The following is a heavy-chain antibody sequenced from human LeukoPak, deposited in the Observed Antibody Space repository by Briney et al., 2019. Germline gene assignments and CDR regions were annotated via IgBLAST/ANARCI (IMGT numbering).Heavy chain of an antibody. J-gene: IGHJ4*02. V-gene: IGHV3-23*01. CDR1: GFTFSSYA. CDR3: ARDLRYSSGTDY. Sequence: PPGGSLRLSCAASGFTFSSYAMSWVRQAPGKGLEWVSAISGSGGSTYYADSVKGRFTISRDNSKNTLYLQMNSLRAEDTAVYYCARDLRYSSGTDYWGQGTLVTVSS. CDR2: ISGSGGST. D-gene: IGHD6-19*01.